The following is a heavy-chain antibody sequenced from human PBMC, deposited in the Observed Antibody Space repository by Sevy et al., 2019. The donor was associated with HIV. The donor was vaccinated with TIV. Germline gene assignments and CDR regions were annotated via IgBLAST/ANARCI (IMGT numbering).Heavy chain of an antibody. J-gene: IGHJ5*02. Sequence: GGSLRLSCAASGFTFSSYWMNWIRQAPGKGLEWVANIKQDGSEKYYVDSVKGRFTISRDNTKNSLYLEMNTLRAEDTAVYYCATSGGETWGQRTLVTVSS. CDR2: IKQDGSEK. CDR1: GFTFSSYW. V-gene: IGHV3-7*01. CDR3: ATSGGET. D-gene: IGHD3-16*01.